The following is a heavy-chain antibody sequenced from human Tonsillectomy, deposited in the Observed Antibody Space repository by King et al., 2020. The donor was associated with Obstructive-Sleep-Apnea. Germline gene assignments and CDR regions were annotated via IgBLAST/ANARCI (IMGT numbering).Heavy chain of an antibody. V-gene: IGHV3-48*04. D-gene: IGHD1-26*01. CDR2: ISSSSTTI. CDR3: ATVVGNYYYGMDV. J-gene: IGHJ6*02. CDR1: GFIFSSYS. Sequence: QLVQSGGGLVQPGGSLRLSCAASGFIFSSYSLNWVRQAPGKGLEWVSYISSSSTTIYYADSVKGRFTVSRDNAKNSLYLQMNSLRAEDTAVYYCATVVGNYYYGMDVWGQGTTVTVSS.